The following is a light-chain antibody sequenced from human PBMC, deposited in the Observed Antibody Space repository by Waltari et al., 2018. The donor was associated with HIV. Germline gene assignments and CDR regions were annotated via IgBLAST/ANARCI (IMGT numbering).Light chain of an antibody. Sequence: TNQPPPSGTPGQRFPSPCPEATSTFESIYLSCYQQLPGTAPKLLIYRNNQRPSGVPDRFSGSKSGTSASLAISGLRSEDEADYYCAAWDVSLRGAYVFGTGTKVAVL. CDR2: RNN. CDR3: AAWDVSLRGAYV. CDR1: TSTFESIY. J-gene: IGLJ1*01. V-gene: IGLV1-47*01.